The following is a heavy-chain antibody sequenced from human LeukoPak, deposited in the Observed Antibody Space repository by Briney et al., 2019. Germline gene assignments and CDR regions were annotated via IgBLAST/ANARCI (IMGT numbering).Heavy chain of an antibody. CDR3: ARPVPVAGRGAFDY. CDR2: ISAYNGNT. V-gene: IGHV1-18*01. Sequence: VASVNVSCKASGYTFTSYGISWVRQAPGQGLEWMGWISAYNGNTNYAQKLQGRVTMTTDTSTSTAYMELRSLRSDDTAVYYCARPVPVAGRGAFDYWGQGTLVTVSS. D-gene: IGHD6-19*01. J-gene: IGHJ4*02. CDR1: GYTFTSYG.